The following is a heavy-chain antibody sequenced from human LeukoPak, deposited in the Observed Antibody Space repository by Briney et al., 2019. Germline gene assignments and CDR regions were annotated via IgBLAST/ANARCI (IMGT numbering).Heavy chain of an antibody. CDR1: GFTFSSYE. V-gene: IGHV3-48*03. Sequence: GGSLRLSCAASGFTFSSYEMNWVRQAPGKGLEWVSYISCSGSTIYYADSVKGRFTISRDNAKNSLYLQMNSLRAEDTAVYYCATEGYRDSYWGQGTLVTVSS. J-gene: IGHJ4*02. CDR2: ISCSGSTI. D-gene: IGHD6-13*01. CDR3: ATEGYRDSY.